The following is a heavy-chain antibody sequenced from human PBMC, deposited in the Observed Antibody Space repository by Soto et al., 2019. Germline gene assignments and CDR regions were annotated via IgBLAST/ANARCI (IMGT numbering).Heavy chain of an antibody. CDR1: GYTFTGYY. D-gene: IGHD3-22*01. CDR2: IIPKHGRT. CDR3: ARGTFDNSGDYFAGWFDP. V-gene: IGHV1-2*02. J-gene: IGHJ5*02. Sequence: QVQLVQSGAEVKKPGASVKVSCKASGYTFTGYYIHWVRQAPGQGLEWMVGIIPKHGRTKNGQKLQDRVTMTMDSSISTAYMELSRLRSDDTAVYYCARGTFDNSGDYFAGWFDPWGQGPWSPSP.